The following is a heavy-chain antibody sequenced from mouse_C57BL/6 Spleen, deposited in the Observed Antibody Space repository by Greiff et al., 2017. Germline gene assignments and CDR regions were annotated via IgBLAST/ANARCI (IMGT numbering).Heavy chain of an antibody. V-gene: IGHV5-16*01. D-gene: IGHD2-1*01. CDR3: ARDLDYGNFDY. CDR2: INYDGSST. Sequence: EVQVVESEGGLVQPGSSMKLSCTASGFTFSDYYMAWVRQVPEKGLEWVANINYDGSSTYYLDSLKSRFIISRDNAKNILYLQMSSLKSEDTATYYCARDLDYGNFDYWGQGTTLTVSS. J-gene: IGHJ2*01. CDR1: GFTFSDYY.